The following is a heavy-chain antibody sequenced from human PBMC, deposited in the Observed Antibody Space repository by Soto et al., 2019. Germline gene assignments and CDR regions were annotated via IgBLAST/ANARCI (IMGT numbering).Heavy chain of an antibody. V-gene: IGHV4-34*01. CDR2: INHSGST. D-gene: IGHD1-7*01. CDR3: ARDPIGTTSWFDP. J-gene: IGHJ5*02. CDR1: GGSFSGYY. Sequence: PSETLSLTCAVYGGSFSGYYWSWIRQPPGKGLEWIGEINHSGSTNYNPSLKSRVTISVDTSKNQFSLKLSSVTAADTAVYYCARDPIGTTSWFDPWGQGTLVTVSS.